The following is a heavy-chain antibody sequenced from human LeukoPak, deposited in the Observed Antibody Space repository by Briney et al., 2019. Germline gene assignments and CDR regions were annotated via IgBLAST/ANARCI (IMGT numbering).Heavy chain of an antibody. J-gene: IGHJ4*02. CDR1: GFTFSSYE. Sequence: GGSLRLSCAASGFTFSSYEMNWVRQAPGKGLEWVSYISSSGSTIYYADSVKGRFTISRDNAKNSLYLQMNSLRAADTAVYYCARSDMEGWGYYYDSSGTLDYWGQGTLVTVSS. CDR2: ISSSGSTI. V-gene: IGHV3-48*03. D-gene: IGHD3-22*01. CDR3: ARSDMEGWGYYYDSSGTLDY.